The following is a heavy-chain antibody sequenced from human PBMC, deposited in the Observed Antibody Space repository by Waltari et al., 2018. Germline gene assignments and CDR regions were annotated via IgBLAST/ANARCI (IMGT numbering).Heavy chain of an antibody. D-gene: IGHD7-27*01. Sequence: QVQLQESGPGLVKPSETLSLTCTVSGGSVSSGSYYWSWIRQPPGKGLEWIGYIDYSGSTNYNPSLKSRVTISVDTSKNQFSLKLSSVTAADTAVYYCAREALLGGYYFDYWGQGTLVTVSS. CDR2: IDYSGST. CDR1: GGSVSSGSYY. V-gene: IGHV4-61*01. J-gene: IGHJ4*02. CDR3: AREALLGGYYFDY.